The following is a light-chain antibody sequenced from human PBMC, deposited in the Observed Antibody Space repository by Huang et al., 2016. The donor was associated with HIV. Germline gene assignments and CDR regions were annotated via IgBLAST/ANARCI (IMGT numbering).Light chain of an antibody. CDR1: QGISNS. CDR2: STS. J-gene: IGKJ1*01. Sequence: DIQMTQSPSSLSAFVGDTVTITCRASQGISNSVAWYQQKPGKAPKLLLYSTSRLESGVPSRFRGGGSGTYYTLTINSLQPDDFATYYCQQYYTSPTFGQGSKVEIK. V-gene: IGKV1-NL1*01. CDR3: QQYYTSPT.